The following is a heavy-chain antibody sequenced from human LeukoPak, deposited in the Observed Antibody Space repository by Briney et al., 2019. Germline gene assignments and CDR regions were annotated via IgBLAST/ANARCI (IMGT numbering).Heavy chain of an antibody. D-gene: IGHD3-3*01. CDR2: ISAYNGNT. CDR1: GYTFTSYY. CDR3: ARAPYYDFWSGYYPVDY. J-gene: IGHJ4*02. Sequence: ASVKVSCKASGYTFTSYYMHWVRQAPGQGLEWMGWISAYNGNTNYAQKLQGRVTMTTDTSTSTAYMELRSLRSDDTAVYYCARAPYYDFWSGYYPVDYWGQGTLVTVSS. V-gene: IGHV1-18*04.